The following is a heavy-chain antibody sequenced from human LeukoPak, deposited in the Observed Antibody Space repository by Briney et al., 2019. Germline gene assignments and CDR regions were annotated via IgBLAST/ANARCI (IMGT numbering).Heavy chain of an antibody. D-gene: IGHD6-13*01. Sequence: SETLSLTCTVSGGSISSYYWSWIRQPAGKGLEWIGRIYTSGSTNYNPSLKSRVTISVDTSKNQFSLKLSSVTAADTAVYYCARGFFPGYSSSWYPPYFDYWGQGTLVTVSS. CDR1: GGSISSYY. CDR3: ARGFFPGYSSSWYPPYFDY. V-gene: IGHV4-4*07. J-gene: IGHJ4*02. CDR2: IYTSGST.